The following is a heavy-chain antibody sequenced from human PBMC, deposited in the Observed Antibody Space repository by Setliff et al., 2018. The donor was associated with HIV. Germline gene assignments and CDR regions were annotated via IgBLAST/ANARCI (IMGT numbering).Heavy chain of an antibody. D-gene: IGHD5-18*01. Sequence: SETLSLTCTVSGGSIRSSSYYWGWIRQPPGKGLEWIGSINHSGSTNYNPSLKSRVTISLDTSKNQFSLRMRSVTAADTAVYYCARVFVDTAVLRVLEYYFDSWGRGTLVTVSS. CDR1: GGSIRSSSYY. V-gene: IGHV4-39*07. CDR3: ARVFVDTAVLRVLEYYFDS. J-gene: IGHJ4*02. CDR2: INHSGST.